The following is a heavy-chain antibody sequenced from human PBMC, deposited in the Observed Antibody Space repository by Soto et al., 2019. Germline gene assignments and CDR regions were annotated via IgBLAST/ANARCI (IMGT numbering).Heavy chain of an antibody. CDR2: VYDLDGT. CDR1: GLTVSGKKY. CDR3: ATWNLQEHAHDI. V-gene: IGHV3-53*01. D-gene: IGHD1-1*01. J-gene: IGHJ3*02. Sequence: DVQLVESGGGLIQPGGSLRLSCVASGLTVSGKKYMAWVRQAPGKGPEWVSGVYDLDGTYYAASVRGRFTTSIDSSRTTVYPQMRDLRPEDTALYFCATWNLQEHAHDIWGQRKMVTPSS.